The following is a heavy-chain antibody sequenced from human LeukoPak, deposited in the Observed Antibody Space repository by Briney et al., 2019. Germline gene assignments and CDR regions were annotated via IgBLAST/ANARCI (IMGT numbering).Heavy chain of an antibody. V-gene: IGHV4-59*01. J-gene: IGHJ6*03. Sequence: PSETLSLTCTVSGGSISSYYWSWIRQPPGKGLEWIGYIYYSGSTNYNPSLKSRVTISVDTSKNQFSLKLSSVTAADTAVYYCARASQWGYSPRKYYYYYMDVWGKGTTVTVSS. D-gene: IGHD2-15*01. CDR1: GGSISSYY. CDR2: IYYSGST. CDR3: ARASQWGYSPRKYYYYYMDV.